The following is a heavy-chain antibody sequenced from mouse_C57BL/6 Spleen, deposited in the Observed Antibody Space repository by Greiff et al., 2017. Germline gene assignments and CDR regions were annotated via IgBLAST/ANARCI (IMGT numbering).Heavy chain of an antibody. CDR3: ARNYGPAWCAY. J-gene: IGHJ3*01. V-gene: IGHV14-2*01. Sequence: VQLQQSGAELVKPGASVKLSCTASGFNIKDYYMHWVKQRTEQGLEWIGRIDPEDGETKYAAKFQGKATITADTSSNTAYLQLSSLTAEDTAVYYGARNYGPAWCAYGGQGTLVTVSA. CDR1: GFNIKDYY. CDR2: IDPEDGET. D-gene: IGHD1-1*01.